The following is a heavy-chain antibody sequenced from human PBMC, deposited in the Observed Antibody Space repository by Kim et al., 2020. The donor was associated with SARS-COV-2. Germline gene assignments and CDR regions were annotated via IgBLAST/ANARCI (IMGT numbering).Heavy chain of an antibody. CDR3: AKDGERDGYIYYYYMDV. CDR1: GFTFSSYG. Sequence: GGSLRLSCAASGFTFSSYGMHWVRQAPGKGLEWVAVISYDGSNKYYADSVKGRFTISRDNSKNTLYLQMNSLRAEDTAVYYCAKDGERDGYIYYYYMDVWGKGTTVTVSS. CDR2: ISYDGSNK. V-gene: IGHV3-30*18. D-gene: IGHD5-12*01. J-gene: IGHJ6*03.